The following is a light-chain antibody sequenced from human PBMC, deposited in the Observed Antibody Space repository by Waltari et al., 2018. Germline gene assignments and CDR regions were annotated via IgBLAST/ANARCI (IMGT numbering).Light chain of an antibody. CDR2: WAS. J-gene: IGKJ4*01. CDR1: QSVLYSSNNKNY. CDR3: QQYYSTPLT. Sequence: DIVMTQSPDSLAVSLGERATINCKSSQSVLYSSNNKNYLAWYQQKPGQPPKLLIYWASPRESGVPDRFSGSGSGTDFTLTISSLQAADVAVYYCQQYYSTPLTFGGGTKVEIK. V-gene: IGKV4-1*01.